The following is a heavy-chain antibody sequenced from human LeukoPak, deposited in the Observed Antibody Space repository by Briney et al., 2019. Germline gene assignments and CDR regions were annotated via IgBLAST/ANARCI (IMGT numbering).Heavy chain of an antibody. CDR3: ARDGAVVPSYYYGMDV. D-gene: IGHD6-19*01. CDR2: ISSSGSTI. J-gene: IGHJ6*02. V-gene: IGHV3-48*03. Sequence: PGGSLRLSCAASGFTFSSYEMNWVRQAPGKGLEWVSYISSSGSTIYYADSVKGRFTISRDNSKNTLYLQMNSLRAEDTAVYYCARDGAVVPSYYYGMDVWGQGTTVTVSS. CDR1: GFTFSSYE.